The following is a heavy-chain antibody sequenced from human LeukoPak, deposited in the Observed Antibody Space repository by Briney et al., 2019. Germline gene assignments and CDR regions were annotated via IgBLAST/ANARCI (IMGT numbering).Heavy chain of an antibody. V-gene: IGHV1-2*02. CDR3: SRGAGIQGPYDY. D-gene: IGHD5-18*01. CDR2: INRNGGGT. CDR1: GYTFTGYY. J-gene: IGHJ4*02. Sequence: GSMKLSCTASGYTFTGYYMHWVRQAPGQGLEWVGRINRNGGGTNYVQKFQGRVTITRDTSISTAYMQLSRLRADDTAVYYCSRGAGIQGPYDYWGQGTLVTVSS.